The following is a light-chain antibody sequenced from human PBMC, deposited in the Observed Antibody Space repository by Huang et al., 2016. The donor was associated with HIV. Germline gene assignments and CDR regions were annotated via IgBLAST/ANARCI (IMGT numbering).Light chain of an antibody. V-gene: IGKV3-20*01. J-gene: IGKJ2*01. CDR3: HQYGSSMAT. CDR1: QSVDSGY. CDR2: GTS. Sequence: ILTQSPGSLSLSPGDRVTLSCRASQSVDSGYVAWYHQKPGQSPRLIVYGTSRRASGIPSRFSGSGSGRDFSLTISGLESEDCGVYYCHQYGSSMATFGQGTKVDI.